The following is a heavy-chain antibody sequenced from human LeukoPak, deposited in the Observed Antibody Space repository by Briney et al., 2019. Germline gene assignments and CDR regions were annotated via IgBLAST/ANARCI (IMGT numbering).Heavy chain of an antibody. CDR2: VNESGGT. Sequence: SETLSLTCAVYVGSFSGYHWNWIRQAPGKGPEWIGEVNESGGTNINPSLRSRVILSVDTSMNQFSLKLISVTAADTGVYYCARGQGATVPKVGKNWFDPWGQGTRVIVSS. CDR1: VGSFSGYH. CDR3: ARGQGATVPKVGKNWFDP. J-gene: IGHJ5*02. D-gene: IGHD1-26*01. V-gene: IGHV4-34*01.